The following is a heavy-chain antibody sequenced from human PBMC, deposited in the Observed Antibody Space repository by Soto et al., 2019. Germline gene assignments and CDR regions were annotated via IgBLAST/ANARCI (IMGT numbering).Heavy chain of an antibody. CDR3: ARDRSAYCSSTSCYDFDY. D-gene: IGHD2-2*01. J-gene: IGHJ4*02. CDR1: GYTFTSYG. V-gene: IGHV1-18*01. CDR2: ISAYNGNT. Sequence: PSVKVSCKASGYTFTSYGISWVRQAPGQGLEWMGWISAYNGNTNYAQKLQGRVTMTTDTSTSTAYMELRSLRSDDTAVYYCARDRSAYCSSTSCYDFDYWGQGTLVTVSS.